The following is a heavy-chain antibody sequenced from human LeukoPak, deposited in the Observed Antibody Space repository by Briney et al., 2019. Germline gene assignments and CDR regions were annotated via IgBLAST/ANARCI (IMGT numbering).Heavy chain of an antibody. J-gene: IGHJ4*02. CDR1: GGSISSYY. D-gene: IGHD4-23*01. V-gene: IGHV4-59*01. CDR3: ARKTAYGGHDY. CDR2: LYYSGNT. Sequence: SETLSLTCTVSGGSISSYYWSWIRQPPGKGLECIGYLYYSGNTNYNPTLKSRVTISEDTSKNQFSLKVSSVTAADTAVYYCARKTAYGGHDYWGPGTLATVSS.